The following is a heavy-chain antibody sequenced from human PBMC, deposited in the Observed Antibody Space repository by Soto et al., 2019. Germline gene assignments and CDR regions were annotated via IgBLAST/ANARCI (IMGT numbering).Heavy chain of an antibody. CDR2: IYPSGGST. D-gene: IGHD1-20*01. Sequence: ASVKVSCKTSGYTFTYYHIHWLRQAPGQGLEWMGKIYPSGGSTNYAQKFWGRVTMSMDTSTSTVNMELSSLTSDDTAVYYCARDASFDNSAYTGFAPRGQGTPVTVSS. CDR1: GYTFTYYH. J-gene: IGHJ5*02. CDR3: ARDASFDNSAYTGFAP. V-gene: IGHV1-46*01.